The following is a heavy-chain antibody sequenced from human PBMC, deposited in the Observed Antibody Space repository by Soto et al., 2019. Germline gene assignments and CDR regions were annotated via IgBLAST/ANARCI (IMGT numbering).Heavy chain of an antibody. CDR2: VSGSGGNT. V-gene: IGHV3-23*01. CDR1: GFTFSNYA. D-gene: IGHD6-13*01. Sequence: VQLLESGGGLVQPGGSLRLSCAASGFTFSNYAMSWVRQAPGKGLEWVSAVSGSGGNTYYADSVQGRFTISRDNSKNRLNLQLNSLRAEDTAVYYCAKLNLFVSAAAGRGPFHYCCQVTMVTVAS. J-gene: IGHJ4*02. CDR3: AKLNLFVSAAAGRGPFHY.